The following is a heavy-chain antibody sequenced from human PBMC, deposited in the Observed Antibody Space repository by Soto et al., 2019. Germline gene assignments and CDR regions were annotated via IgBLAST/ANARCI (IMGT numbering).Heavy chain of an antibody. D-gene: IGHD3-16*01. CDR2: TRNKVNSYTT. CDR3: AREMNMITFGPNWFDP. V-gene: IGHV3-72*01. CDR1: GFTLSDHD. J-gene: IGHJ5*02. Sequence: GGSLRLSCAASGFTLSDHDMDWVRQAPGKGLEWVGRTRNKVNSYTTEYAASVKGRFTISRDDSKNSLYLQMNSLKTEDTAVYYCAREMNMITFGPNWFDPWGQGSLVTVSS.